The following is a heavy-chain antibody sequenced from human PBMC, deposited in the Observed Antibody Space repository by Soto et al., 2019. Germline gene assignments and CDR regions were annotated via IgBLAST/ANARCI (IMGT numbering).Heavy chain of an antibody. J-gene: IGHJ4*02. CDR2: ISSSSSYI. D-gene: IGHD1-26*01. CDR3: ARDLRGPWDY. CDR1: GLTFSSYS. Sequence: EVQLVESGGGLVKPGGSLSLSCAASGLTFSSYSMNWVRQAPGKGLEWVSSISSSSSYIYYADSVKGRFTISRDNAKNSLYLQMNSLRAEDTAVYYCARDLRGPWDYWGQGTLVTVSS. V-gene: IGHV3-21*01.